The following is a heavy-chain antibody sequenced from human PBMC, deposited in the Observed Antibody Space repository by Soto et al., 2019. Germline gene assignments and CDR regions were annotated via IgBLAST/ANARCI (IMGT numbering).Heavy chain of an antibody. CDR2: IVPMFGTA. Sequence: QVQLVQSGAEVKKPGSSVNVSCKTSGGTFGNTAVTWVRQAPGQGLEWMGGIVPMFGTANYAQKFQGRVTITADESTNTAYMELRSLRSDDTAVYYWARDGDPGYTFWSGPLGGGRFDPWGQGTLVTVSS. J-gene: IGHJ5*02. D-gene: IGHD3-3*01. V-gene: IGHV1-69*12. CDR3: ARDGDPGYTFWSGPLGGGRFDP. CDR1: GGTFGNTA.